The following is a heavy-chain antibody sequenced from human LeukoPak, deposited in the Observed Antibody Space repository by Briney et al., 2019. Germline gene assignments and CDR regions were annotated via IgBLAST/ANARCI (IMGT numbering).Heavy chain of an antibody. Sequence: GGSLRLSCAASGFTFSSYSMSWVRQAPGKGLEWVSYISSSSSTIYYADSVKGRFTISRDNAKNSLYLQMNSLRDEDTAVYYCARDSDYTHSSGLCPDYWGQGTLVTVSS. CDR1: GFTFSSYS. D-gene: IGHD6-19*01. V-gene: IGHV3-48*02. CDR2: ISSSSSTI. CDR3: ARDSDYTHSSGLCPDY. J-gene: IGHJ4*02.